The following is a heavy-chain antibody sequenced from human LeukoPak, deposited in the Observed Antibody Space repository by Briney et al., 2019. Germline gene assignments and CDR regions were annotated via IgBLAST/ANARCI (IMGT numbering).Heavy chain of an antibody. J-gene: IGHJ4*02. Sequence: ASVKVSCKASGYTFTGYYMHWVRQAPGQGLEWMGWINPNSGGTNYAQKFQGRVTMTRDTSISTAYMELSRLRSDGTAVYYCVRFYYDILTGYYYFDYWGQGTLVTVSS. CDR2: INPNSGGT. CDR1: GYTFTGYY. D-gene: IGHD3-9*01. CDR3: VRFYYDILTGYYYFDY. V-gene: IGHV1-2*02.